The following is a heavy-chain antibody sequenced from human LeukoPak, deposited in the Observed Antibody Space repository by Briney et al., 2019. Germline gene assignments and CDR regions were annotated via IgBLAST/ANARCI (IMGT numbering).Heavy chain of an antibody. CDR3: AKDRRVVGGSERGFDY. CDR2: ITSSGGST. V-gene: IGHV3-23*01. Sequence: GGSLRLSCAASGFTVSSNYMSWVRQAPGKGLEWVPAITSSGGSTYYADSVKGRFTVSRDNSKNTLYLQMNSLRAEDTAVYYCAKDRRVVGGSERGFDYWGQGTLVTVSS. J-gene: IGHJ4*02. D-gene: IGHD1-26*01. CDR1: GFTVSSNY.